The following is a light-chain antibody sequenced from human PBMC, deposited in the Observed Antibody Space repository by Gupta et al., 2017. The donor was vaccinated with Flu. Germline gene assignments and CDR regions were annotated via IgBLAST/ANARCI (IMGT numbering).Light chain of an antibody. Sequence: DIQVTQSPGSLSASVGDRVTITCRTSHSISIYLNWYQQKPGTAPKVLIYAAFSLQSGVPSRFSGSGSGTDFTLTISSLQPEDFATYYCQQSYNTSWTFGQGTKVEIK. CDR3: QQSYNTSWT. V-gene: IGKV1-39*01. CDR2: AAF. J-gene: IGKJ1*01. CDR1: HSISIY.